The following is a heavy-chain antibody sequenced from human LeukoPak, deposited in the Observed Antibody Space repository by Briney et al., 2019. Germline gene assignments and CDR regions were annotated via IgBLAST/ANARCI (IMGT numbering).Heavy chain of an antibody. CDR2: INPNSGGT. CDR1: GYTFTGYY. CDR3: ARGGVVAATEHNWFDP. J-gene: IGHJ5*02. V-gene: IGHV1-2*02. D-gene: IGHD2-15*01. Sequence: ASVKVSCKASGYTFTGYYMHWVRQAPGQGLEWMGWINPNSGGTNYAQKFQGRVTMTRDTSISTAYMELSRLRSDDTAVYYCARGGVVAATEHNWFDPWGQGTLVTVSS.